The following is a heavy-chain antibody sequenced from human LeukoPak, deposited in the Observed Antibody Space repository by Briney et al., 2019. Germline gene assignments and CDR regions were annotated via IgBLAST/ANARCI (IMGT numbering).Heavy chain of an antibody. D-gene: IGHD3-10*01. Sequence: ASVKVSCKASGYTFTGYYMHWVRQAPGQGLEWMGWINPNSGGTNYAQKFQGRVTMTRDTSISTAYMELSRLRSDDTAVYYCARATAAAYGSGSYSFDYWGQGTLVTVSS. CDR1: GYTFTGYY. CDR3: ARATAAAYGSGSYSFDY. CDR2: INPNSGGT. J-gene: IGHJ4*02. V-gene: IGHV1-2*02.